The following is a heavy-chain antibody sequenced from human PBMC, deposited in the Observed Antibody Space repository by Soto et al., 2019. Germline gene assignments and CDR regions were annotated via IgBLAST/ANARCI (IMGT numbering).Heavy chain of an antibody. CDR1: EFTFSGRS. CDR3: ARGWFGPDV. CDR2: IDKVGTDS. J-gene: IGHJ6*03. V-gene: IGHV3-74*01. Sequence: EVQLVESGGGLVQPGGSLRLSCAASEFTFSGRSVHWVRRAPGKGLVWVSGIDKVGTDSTYADSVKGRFTSSRDNAKNTVYLQINSLRVEDTAVYYCARGWFGPDVWGKGTTVTVSS. D-gene: IGHD3-10*01.